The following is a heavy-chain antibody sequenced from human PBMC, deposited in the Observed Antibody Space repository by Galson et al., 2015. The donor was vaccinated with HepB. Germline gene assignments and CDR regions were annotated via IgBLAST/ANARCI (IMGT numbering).Heavy chain of an antibody. D-gene: IGHD3-22*01. Sequence: SVKVSCKASESTFTSYDINWVRQATGQGLEWMGWMNPNSGNTGYAQKFQGRVTMTRNTSISTAYMELSSLRSEDTAVYYCARGRSYYDSGGYYHGAEGGSRLGYWGQGTLVTVSS. V-gene: IGHV1-8*01. CDR3: ARGRSYYDSGGYYHGAEGGSRLGY. J-gene: IGHJ4*02. CDR2: MNPNSGNT. CDR1: ESTFTSYD.